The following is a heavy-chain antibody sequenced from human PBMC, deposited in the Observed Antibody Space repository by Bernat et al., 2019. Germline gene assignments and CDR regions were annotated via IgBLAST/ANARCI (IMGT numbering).Heavy chain of an antibody. Sequence: QVQLVESGGGVVQPGRSLRLSCAASGFTFSSYGIHWVRQAPGKGLEWVAVIWYDGSNKYYADSVKGRFTISRDNSKNTVELQMDSLRAEDTAVYYCARLGSRWYIDYWGQGTLVTVSS. V-gene: IGHV3-33*01. J-gene: IGHJ4*02. CDR3: ARLGSRWYIDY. CDR1: GFTFSSYG. CDR2: IWYDGSNK. D-gene: IGHD6-13*01.